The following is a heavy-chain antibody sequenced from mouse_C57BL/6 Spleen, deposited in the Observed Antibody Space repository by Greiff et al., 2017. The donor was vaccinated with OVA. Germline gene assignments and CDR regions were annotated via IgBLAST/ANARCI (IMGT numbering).Heavy chain of an antibody. CDR3: ARNDYDGGGYYFDY. CDR2: IYPGDGDT. CDR1: GYAFSSSW. D-gene: IGHD2-4*01. V-gene: IGHV1-82*01. Sequence: QVQLKESGPELVKPGASVKISCKASGYAFSSSWMNWVKQRPGKGLEWIGRIYPGDGDTNYNGKFKGKATLTADKSSSTAYMQLSSLTSEDSAVYFCARNDYDGGGYYFDYWGQGTTLTVSS. J-gene: IGHJ2*01.